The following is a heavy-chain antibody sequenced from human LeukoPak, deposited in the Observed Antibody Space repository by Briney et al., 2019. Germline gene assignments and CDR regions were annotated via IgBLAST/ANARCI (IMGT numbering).Heavy chain of an antibody. Sequence: PGGSLRFSCAAPGFTFCSFWMSWVRPAPGKGREGVAKIKQDGSEKYYVDSVKGRFTISRDNAKNSLYLQMNSLRAEDTAVYYCARDRGTLEWLLFDYWGQGTLVTVSS. V-gene: IGHV3-7*01. CDR2: IKQDGSEK. J-gene: IGHJ4*02. D-gene: IGHD3-3*01. CDR3: ARDRGTLEWLLFDY. CDR1: GFTFCSFW.